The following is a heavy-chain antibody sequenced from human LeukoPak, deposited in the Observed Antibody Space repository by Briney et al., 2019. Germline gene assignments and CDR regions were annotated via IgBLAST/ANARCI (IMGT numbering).Heavy chain of an antibody. CDR1: GGSIIGYY. D-gene: IGHD3-16*01. Sequence: KPSETLSLTCTVSGGSIIGYYWNGVRHRPGRGLEWIGYVHYSGSTKYNSSLNNRVIISIDTSKNQFSLRLTSVTPADTAVYYCARDLAGEWGNYFDYWGQGIVVTVPS. CDR3: ARDLAGEWGNYFDY. J-gene: IGHJ4*02. V-gene: IGHV4-59*12. CDR2: VHYSGST.